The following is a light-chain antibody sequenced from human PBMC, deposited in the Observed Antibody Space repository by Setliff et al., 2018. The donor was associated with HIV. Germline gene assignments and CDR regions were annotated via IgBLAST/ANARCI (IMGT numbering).Light chain of an antibody. CDR1: SSDIGSYDY. J-gene: IGLJ1*01. Sequence: QSALTQPASVSGSPGQSITISCTGTSSDIGSYDYVSWYQQHPGKAPKLIIYAVSSRPPGVSNRFSGSKSDNTASLTISGLQADDEADYYCSSYTVRSTPGVGTGTKV. CDR3: SSYTVRSTPG. V-gene: IGLV2-14*01. CDR2: AVS.